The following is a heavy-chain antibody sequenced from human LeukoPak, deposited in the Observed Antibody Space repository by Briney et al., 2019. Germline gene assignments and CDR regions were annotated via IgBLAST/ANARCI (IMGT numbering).Heavy chain of an antibody. V-gene: IGHV1-18*01. D-gene: IGHD3-22*01. CDR2: ISAYNGNT. Sequence: GASVKVSCKASGYTFTSYSISWVRQAPGQGLEWMGWISAYNGNTNYAQKLQGRVTMTTDTSTSTAYMELRSLRSDDTAVYYCARDGYYYDSSGYYYRSLYYFDYWGQGTLVTVSS. CDR3: ARDGYYYDSSGYYYRSLYYFDY. J-gene: IGHJ4*02. CDR1: GYTFTSYS.